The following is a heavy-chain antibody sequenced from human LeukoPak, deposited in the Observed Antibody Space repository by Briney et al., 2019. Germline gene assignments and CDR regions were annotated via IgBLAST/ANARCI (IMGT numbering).Heavy chain of an antibody. CDR3: ARVPTTVTYTDY. D-gene: IGHD4-17*01. CDR1: GFTFNDYY. J-gene: IGHJ4*02. V-gene: IGHV3-11*01. Sequence: PGGSLRLSCAASGFTFNDYYMSWIRQAPGKGLEWVSYISGTGSTKYYADSVKGRFTISRDNAKNSLYLQTNSLRAEDTAVYYCARVPTTVTYTDYWGLGTLVTVSS. CDR2: ISGTGSTK.